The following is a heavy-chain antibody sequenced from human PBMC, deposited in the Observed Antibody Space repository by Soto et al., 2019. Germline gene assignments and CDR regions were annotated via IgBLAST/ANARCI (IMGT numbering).Heavy chain of an antibody. J-gene: IGHJ3*02. CDR3: ARVERGTATTVVDAFDI. Sequence: QVQLQQWGAGLLKPSETLSLTCAVYGGSVSSGSYYWSWIRQPPGKGLEWIGEMSHSGGTHFNPSLKSRVTISVSTSKNHFSLKMSFVTAADTALYYCARVERGTATTVVDAFDIWGPGTMVTVSS. CDR1: GGSVSSGSYY. CDR2: MSHSGGT. D-gene: IGHD1-1*01. V-gene: IGHV4-34*01.